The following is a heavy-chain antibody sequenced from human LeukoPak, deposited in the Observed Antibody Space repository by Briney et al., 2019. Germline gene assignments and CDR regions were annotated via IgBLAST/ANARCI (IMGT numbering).Heavy chain of an antibody. CDR3: ARRGGPRERWYYFES. V-gene: IGHV5-51*01. CDR2: IYSGDSDT. Sequence: GESLKISCKGSVYSFTTYWIGWVRQMPGKGLEWMGIIYSGDSDTRYSPSFQGQVTISADKSISTAYLQCSSLKASDTAIYYCARRGGPRERWYYFESWGQGTLVTVSS. CDR1: VYSFTTYW. D-gene: IGHD2-15*01. J-gene: IGHJ4*02.